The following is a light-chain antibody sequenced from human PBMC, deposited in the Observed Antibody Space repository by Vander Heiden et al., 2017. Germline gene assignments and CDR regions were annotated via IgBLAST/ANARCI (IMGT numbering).Light chain of an antibody. CDR1: QGISSY. Sequence: AIRMTQSPSSFSASTGDRVTITCRASQGISSYLAWYQQKPGKAPKLLIYAASTLQSGVPSRFSGSGSGTDFTLTISCLQSEDFATYYCQQYYSYHTFGQETKLEIK. V-gene: IGKV1-8*01. CDR3: QQYYSYHT. CDR2: AAS. J-gene: IGKJ2*01.